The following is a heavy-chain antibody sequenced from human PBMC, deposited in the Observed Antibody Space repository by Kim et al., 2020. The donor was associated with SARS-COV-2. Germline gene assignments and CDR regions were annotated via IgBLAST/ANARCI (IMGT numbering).Heavy chain of an antibody. J-gene: IGHJ4*02. CDR3: ARGFGENYYGSGSQAGPFDY. D-gene: IGHD3-10*01. V-gene: IGHV1-46*01. Sequence: ASVKVSCKASGYTFTSYYMHWVRQAPGQGLEWMGIINPSGGSTSYAQKFQGRVTMTRDTSTSTVYMELSSLRSEDTAVYYCARGFGENYYGSGSQAGPFDYWGQGTLVTVSS. CDR2: INPSGGST. CDR1: GYTFTSYY.